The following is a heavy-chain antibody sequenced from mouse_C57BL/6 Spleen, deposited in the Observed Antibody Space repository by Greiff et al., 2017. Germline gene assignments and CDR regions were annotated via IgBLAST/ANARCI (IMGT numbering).Heavy chain of an antibody. CDR3: ARFYGYDRYFDV. V-gene: IGHV1-52*01. D-gene: IGHD2-2*01. J-gene: IGHJ1*03. Sequence: QVQLQQPGAELVRPGSSVKLSCKASGYTFTSYWMHWVKQRPIQGLEWIGNIDPSDSETHYNQKFKDKATLTVDKSSSTAYMQLSSLTSEDSAVYYCARFYGYDRYFDVWGTGTTVTVSS. CDR2: IDPSDSET. CDR1: GYTFTSYW.